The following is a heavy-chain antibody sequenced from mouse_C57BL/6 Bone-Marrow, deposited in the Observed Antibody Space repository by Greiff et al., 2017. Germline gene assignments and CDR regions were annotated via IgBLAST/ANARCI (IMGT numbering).Heavy chain of an antibody. V-gene: IGHV7-1*01. CDR3: ARDEGSLAWFAY. D-gene: IGHD1-1*02. J-gene: IGHJ3*01. CDR2: SRNKANDYTT. CDR1: GFTFSDFY. Sequence: EVKLMESGGGLVQSGRSLRLSCATSGFTFSDFYMEWVRQAPGKGLEWIAASRNKANDYTTEYSASVKGRFIVSRDTSQSILYLQMNALRAEDTAIYYCARDEGSLAWFAYWGQGTLVTVSA.